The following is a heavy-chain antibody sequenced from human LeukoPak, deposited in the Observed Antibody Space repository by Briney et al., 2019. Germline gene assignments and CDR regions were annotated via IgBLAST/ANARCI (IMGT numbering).Heavy chain of an antibody. CDR3: ARYGSWFDP. D-gene: IGHD4-17*01. CDR2: INPNSGGT. Sequence: ASVKVSCEASGYTLTDYYMHWVRQAPGQGLEWMGWINPNSGGTNFAQNFQGRVAMTRDTSISTAYMELSRLRSDDTAVYYCARYGSWFDPWGQGTLVTVSS. J-gene: IGHJ5*02. V-gene: IGHV1-2*02. CDR1: GYTLTDYY.